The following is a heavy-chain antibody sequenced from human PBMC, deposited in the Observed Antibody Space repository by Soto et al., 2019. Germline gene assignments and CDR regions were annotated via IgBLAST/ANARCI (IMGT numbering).Heavy chain of an antibody. CDR2: INPSGGST. Sequence: ASVKVSCKASGYTFTGYYMHWVRQAPGQGLEWMGIINPSGGSTSYAQKFQGRVTMTRDTSTSTVYMELSSLRSEDTAVYYCARDRTRGEYYYYGMDVWGQGTTVTVSS. D-gene: IGHD3-10*01. V-gene: IGHV1-46*01. CDR3: ARDRTRGEYYYYGMDV. CDR1: GYTFTGYY. J-gene: IGHJ6*02.